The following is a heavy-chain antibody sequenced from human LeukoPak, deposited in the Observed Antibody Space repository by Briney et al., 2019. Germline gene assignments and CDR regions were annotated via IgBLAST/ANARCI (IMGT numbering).Heavy chain of an antibody. CDR3: AKESDILTGYPYFDY. Sequence: GGSLRLSCAASGFTFDDYAMDWVRQAPGKGLEWVSGISWNSGSIDYADSVKGRFTISRDNAKNSLYLQMNSLRAEDTALSYCAKESDILTGYPYFDYWGQGTLVTVSS. V-gene: IGHV3-9*01. J-gene: IGHJ4*02. CDR2: ISWNSGSI. CDR1: GFTFDDYA. D-gene: IGHD3-9*01.